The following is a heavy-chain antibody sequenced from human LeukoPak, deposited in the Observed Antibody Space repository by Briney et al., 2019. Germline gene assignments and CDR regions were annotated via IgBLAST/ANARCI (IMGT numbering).Heavy chain of an antibody. V-gene: IGHV3-7*01. CDR2: IKQDGSEK. J-gene: IGHJ4*02. Sequence: PGGSLRLSCAASGFTFSSYWMSWVRQAPGKGLEWVANIKQDGSEKYYVDSVKGRFTISRDNAKNSLYLQMNSLRAEDTAVYYCARGRRRGYSYGSFDYWGQGTLVTVSS. CDR3: ARGRRRGYSYGSFDY. CDR1: GFTFSSYW. D-gene: IGHD5-18*01.